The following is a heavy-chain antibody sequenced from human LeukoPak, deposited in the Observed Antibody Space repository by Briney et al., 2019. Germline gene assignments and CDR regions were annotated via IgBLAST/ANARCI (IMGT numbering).Heavy chain of an antibody. CDR2: INHSGSST. V-gene: IGHV1-46*01. D-gene: IGHD2-2*01. Sequence: SLKVSCKASRYTFTSYYMHWVRHPPGQGLELMGIINHSGSSTSSAHQFQGRVTMTRDTSTRTVYMELSRLRAEDTAVYYCARGGLVVPAAADAFDIWGQGTTVTVSS. CDR1: RYTFTSYY. CDR3: ARGGLVVPAAADAFDI. J-gene: IGHJ3*02.